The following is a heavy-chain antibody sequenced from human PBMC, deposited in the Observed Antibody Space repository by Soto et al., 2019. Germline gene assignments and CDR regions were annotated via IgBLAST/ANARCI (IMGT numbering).Heavy chain of an antibody. V-gene: IGHV3-74*01. CDR3: ATVFDL. Sequence: DVQLVESGGGLVQPGGSLRVSCAASGFTLGSHRIHWVRQPPGKGLEWVSRIDTDGGGTSYADSVKGRFTISTDNAKNTVYLQMNGLRAEETAVYYGATVFDLWGQGTLVTVSS. J-gene: IGHJ5*02. CDR2: IDTDGGGT. CDR1: GFTLGSHR.